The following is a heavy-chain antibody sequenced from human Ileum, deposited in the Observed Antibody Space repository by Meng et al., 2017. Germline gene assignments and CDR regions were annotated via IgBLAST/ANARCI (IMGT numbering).Heavy chain of an antibody. CDR2: IYHSGLV. J-gene: IGHJ4*02. V-gene: IGHV4-4*02. Sequence: QVQLQEPGPGLVKPSGTLSLTCAVSGDSISTTNWWNWVRQPPGEGLEWIGEIYHSGLVNYNLSLKSRVTLSIDKSKNQFSLKLISVTAADTGGYYCAANSGKKMHSWGQGTLVTVSS. CDR1: GDSISTTNW. CDR3: AANSGKKMHS. D-gene: IGHD4-23*01.